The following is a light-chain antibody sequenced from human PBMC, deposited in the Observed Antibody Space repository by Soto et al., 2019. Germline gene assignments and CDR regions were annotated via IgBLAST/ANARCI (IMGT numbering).Light chain of an antibody. J-gene: IGKJ4*01. CDR3: QQLNDYPLT. Sequence: IQFTHSPSSLSASVGDRVTITCRFSQDISSYLAWYQQKPGRAPKLLLYAASTLQSGVPSRFSDSGSGTDFTLTISSVQPEDFATYYCQQLNDYPLTLGGGTKVDIK. CDR2: AAS. CDR1: QDISSY. V-gene: IGKV1-9*01.